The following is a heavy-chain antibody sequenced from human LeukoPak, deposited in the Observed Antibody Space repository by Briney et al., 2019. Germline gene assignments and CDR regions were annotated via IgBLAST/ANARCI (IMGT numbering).Heavy chain of an antibody. V-gene: IGHV1-69*05. Sequence: ASVKVSCKASGGTFSSYAISWVRQAPGQGLEWMGGFIPIFGTANYAPKFKGRVTITTDESTSPAYMELSSLGYDDTAVYYCTRVTIVYYYMDVWGKGTTVTVSS. CDR2: FIPIFGTA. J-gene: IGHJ6*03. D-gene: IGHD3-16*02. CDR1: GGTFSSYA. CDR3: TRVTIVYYYMDV.